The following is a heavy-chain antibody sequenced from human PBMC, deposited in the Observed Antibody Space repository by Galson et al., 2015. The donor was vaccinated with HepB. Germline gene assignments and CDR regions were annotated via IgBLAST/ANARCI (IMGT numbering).Heavy chain of an antibody. CDR1: GFTFSSYA. CDR3: ARVSSGVYYYYGMDV. V-gene: IGHV3-30-3*01. J-gene: IGHJ6*02. D-gene: IGHD6-19*01. CDR2: ISYDGSNK. Sequence: SLRLSCAASGFTFSSYAMHWVRQAPGKGLEWVAVISYDGSNKYYADSVKGRFTISRDNSKNTLYLQMNSLRAEDTAVYYCARVSSGVYYYYGMDVWGQGTTVTVSS.